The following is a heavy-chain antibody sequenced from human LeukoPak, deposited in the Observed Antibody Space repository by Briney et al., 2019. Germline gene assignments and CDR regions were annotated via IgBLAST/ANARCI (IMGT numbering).Heavy chain of an antibody. V-gene: IGHV4-34*01. CDR3: ARLTPWYSSRNGYFQQ. J-gene: IGHJ1*01. CDR2: INHSGST. Sequence: PSETLSLTCAVYGGSFSSYYWSWIGQPPGMGLEWIWEINHSGSTNYNPSLKSRVTISVDTSKNQFSLKLSSVTAADTAVYYCARLTPWYSSRNGYFQQWGQGTLVTVSS. D-gene: IGHD6-13*01. CDR1: GGSFSSYY.